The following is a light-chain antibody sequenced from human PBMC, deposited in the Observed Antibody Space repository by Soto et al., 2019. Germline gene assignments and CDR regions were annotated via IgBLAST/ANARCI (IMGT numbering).Light chain of an antibody. CDR2: HAS. CDR1: QDIANY. J-gene: IGKJ3*01. CDR3: QKYNSAVFT. Sequence: DIQMTQSPSSLSASVGARVTINCRASQDIANYLAWYQQRPGKVPNLLNYHASTLQSGFPSRFSGSGSGTDFTLTISSLQPEDVATYYCQKYNSAVFTFGPGTKVDI. V-gene: IGKV1-27*01.